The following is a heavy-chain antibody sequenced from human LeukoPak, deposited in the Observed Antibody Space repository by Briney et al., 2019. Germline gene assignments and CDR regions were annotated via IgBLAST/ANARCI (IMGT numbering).Heavy chain of an antibody. J-gene: IGHJ4*02. V-gene: IGHV4-34*01. CDR2: INHSGST. CDR3: ARGRRIVWVDY. Sequence: SETLSLTCAVYGGSFSGYYWSWIRQPPGKGLEWIGEINHSGSTNYNPSLKSRVTISVDTSKNQFSLKLSSVTAVDTAVYYCARGRRIVWVDYWGQGTLVTVSS. D-gene: IGHD3-16*01. CDR1: GGSFSGYY.